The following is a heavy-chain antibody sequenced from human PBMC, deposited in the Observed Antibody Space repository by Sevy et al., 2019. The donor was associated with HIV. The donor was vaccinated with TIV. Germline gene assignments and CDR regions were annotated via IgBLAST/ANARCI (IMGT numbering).Heavy chain of an antibody. CDR3: AKVAIKWCDTTGLYFDY. J-gene: IGHJ4*02. V-gene: IGHV3-30*18. D-gene: IGHD2-15*01. CDR1: GFLFSSYG. CDR2: ISDDSNKK. Sequence: GGSLRLSCTGSGFLFSSYGIHWVRQAPGKGLEWVAVISDDSNKKYDADSVKGRFTVSRDNSKNTVSLQMNSLTTDDTALYFCAKVAIKWCDTTGLYFDYWGQGSLVTVSS.